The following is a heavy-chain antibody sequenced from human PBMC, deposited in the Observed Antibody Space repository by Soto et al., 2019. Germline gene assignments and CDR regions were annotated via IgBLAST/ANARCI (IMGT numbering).Heavy chain of an antibody. Sequence: QLQLQESGPGLVKPSETLSLTCTVSGGSISSSTYYWGWIRQPPGKGLEWIGSIYFGGSTYYNPSLKSRVTISVDTSKIQFSLKLSSVTAADTAVYYCARRGGPADFWGQGTLVTVSS. J-gene: IGHJ4*02. CDR2: IYFGGST. D-gene: IGHD2-15*01. CDR1: GGSISSSTYY. CDR3: ARRGGPADF. V-gene: IGHV4-39*01.